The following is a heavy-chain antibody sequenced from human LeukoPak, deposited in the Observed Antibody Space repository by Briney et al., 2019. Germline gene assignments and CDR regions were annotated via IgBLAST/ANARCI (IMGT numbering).Heavy chain of an antibody. V-gene: IGHV1-69*10. CDR2: VSHIFGIA. J-gene: IGHJ6*02. CDR3: ARVASEQVRGMDV. CDR1: GGSFNRYS. Sequence: SVNVSCKACGGSFNRYSLSWVRQAPGQGLEWRGGVSHIFGIAKYAQKFQGRVTITADKSTTTAYMELSSLSSEDTAVYYCARVASEQVRGMDVWGQGTTVTVSS. D-gene: IGHD1-26*01.